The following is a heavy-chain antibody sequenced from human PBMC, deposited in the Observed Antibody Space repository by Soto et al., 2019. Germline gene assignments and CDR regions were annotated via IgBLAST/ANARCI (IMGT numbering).Heavy chain of an antibody. CDR1: GYSFTTYW. D-gene: IGHD3-3*01. CDR2: IFPGDSDT. CDR3: ARARVSTPRLEDPFDI. Sequence: PGESLKISCEGSGYSFTTYWLAWVRQMTGKGLEYMGIIFPGDSDTRYSPSFQGQVTISADKSISTAYLQWTSLKSSDTAIYYCARARVSTPRLEDPFDIWGQGTMVTVS. J-gene: IGHJ3*02. V-gene: IGHV5-51*01.